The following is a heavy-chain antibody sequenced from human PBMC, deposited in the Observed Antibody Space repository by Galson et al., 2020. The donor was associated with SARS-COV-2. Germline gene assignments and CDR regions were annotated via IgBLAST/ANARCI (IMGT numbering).Heavy chain of an antibody. D-gene: IGHD3-3*01. J-gene: IGHJ4*02. Sequence: ASVKVSCKASGYTFTSYDINWVRQATGQGLEWMGWMNPNSGNTYYAQKFQGRVTITRNTSISTDYIELSSLRSEDTAVYYCACGLEYDFWSGYDFGRSGLRPYYLDCWGKGTLVTVAS. CDR3: ACGLEYDFWSGYDFGRSGLRPYYLDC. V-gene: IGHV1-8*01. CDR1: GYTFTSYD. CDR2: MNPNSGNT.